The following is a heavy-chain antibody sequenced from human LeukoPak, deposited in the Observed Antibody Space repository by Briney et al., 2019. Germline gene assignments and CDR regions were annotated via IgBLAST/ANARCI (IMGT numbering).Heavy chain of an antibody. V-gene: IGHV1-24*01. Sequence: GASVKVSCKVSGYTLTELSMHWVRQAPGKGLEWMGGFDPEDGETIYAQKFQGRVTMTEDTSTDTAYIELSSLRSEDTAVYYCATEGWNDNWFDPWGQGTLVTVSS. CDR1: GYTLTELS. CDR3: ATEGWNDNWFDP. CDR2: FDPEDGET. J-gene: IGHJ5*02. D-gene: IGHD1-1*01.